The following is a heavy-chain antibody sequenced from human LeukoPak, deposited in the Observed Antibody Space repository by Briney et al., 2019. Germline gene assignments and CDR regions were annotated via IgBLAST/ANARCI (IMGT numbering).Heavy chain of an antibody. J-gene: IGHJ4*02. CDR3: ARLEGPHDY. Sequence: ASVKVSCKASGYTFTNYDINWVRQATGQGLEWMGRIIPILGIANYAQKFQGRVTITADKSTSTAYMELSSLRSEDTAVYYCARLEGPHDYWGQGTLVTVSS. CDR2: IIPILGIA. CDR1: GYTFTNYD. V-gene: IGHV1-69*04.